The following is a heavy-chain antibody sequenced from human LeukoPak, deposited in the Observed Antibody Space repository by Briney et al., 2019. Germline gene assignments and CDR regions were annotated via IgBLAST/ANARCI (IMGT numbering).Heavy chain of an antibody. J-gene: IGHJ6*03. CDR1: GFTFSSYE. D-gene: IGHD6-19*01. Sequence: GGSLRLSCAASGFTFSSYEMNWVRQAPGKGLEWVSYISSSGSTIYYADSVKGRFTISRDNSKNTLYPQMNSLRAEDTAVYYCAKRIAVAYYYYMDVWGKGTTVTVSS. CDR2: ISSSGSTI. CDR3: AKRIAVAYYYYMDV. V-gene: IGHV3-48*03.